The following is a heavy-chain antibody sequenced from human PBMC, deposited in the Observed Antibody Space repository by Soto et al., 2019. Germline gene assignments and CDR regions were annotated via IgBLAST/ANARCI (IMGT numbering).Heavy chain of an antibody. J-gene: IGHJ5*02. CDR3: ARVVIRERWFDP. D-gene: IGHD3-16*02. CDR2: INPNSGGT. V-gene: IGHV1-2*02. Sequence: GASVKVSCKASGYTFTGYYMHWVRQAPGQGLEWMGWINPNSGGTNYAQKFRGRVTMTRDTSISTAYMELSRLRSDDTAVYYCARVVIRERWFDPWGQGTLVTVSS. CDR1: GYTFTGYY.